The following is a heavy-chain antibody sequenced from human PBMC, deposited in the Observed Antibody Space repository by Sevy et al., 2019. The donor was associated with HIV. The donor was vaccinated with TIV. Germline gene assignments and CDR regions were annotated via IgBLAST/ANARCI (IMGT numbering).Heavy chain of an antibody. CDR3: AKDGGYCSRTRCYKDDNWFDP. CDR1: GFTFSSYG. CDR2: IRYDGSNK. D-gene: IGHD2-2*02. V-gene: IGHV3-30*02. Sequence: GGSLRLSCAASGFTFSSYGMHWVRQAPGKGLEWVAFIRYDGSNKYYGDSVKGRFTISRDNSKNTMYLQMNSLRAEDTAVYYCAKDGGYCSRTRCYKDDNWFDPWGQGTLVTVSS. J-gene: IGHJ5*02.